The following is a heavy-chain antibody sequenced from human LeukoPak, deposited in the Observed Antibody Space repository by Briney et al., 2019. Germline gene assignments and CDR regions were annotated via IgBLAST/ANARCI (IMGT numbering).Heavy chain of an antibody. Sequence: GASVKVSCKASGYTFTSYDINWVRQATGQGLEWMGWMNPNSGNTGYAQKFQGRVTMTRNTSISTAYMELSSLRSEDTAVYYCARPSGSGELLSYWFDPWGQGTLVTVSS. V-gene: IGHV1-8*01. CDR2: MNPNSGNT. D-gene: IGHD3-10*01. CDR1: GYTFTSYD. CDR3: ARPSGSGELLSYWFDP. J-gene: IGHJ5*02.